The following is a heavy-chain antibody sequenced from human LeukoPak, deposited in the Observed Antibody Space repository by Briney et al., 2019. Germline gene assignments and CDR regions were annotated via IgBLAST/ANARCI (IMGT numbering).Heavy chain of an antibody. V-gene: IGHV3-74*01. CDR1: GFTFSRYW. CDR3: ARSNQADDY. D-gene: IGHD1-14*01. CDR2: INPGGSSI. J-gene: IGHJ4*02. Sequence: SGGSLRLSCAASGFTFSRYWMHWVRQVPGKGLVWVARINPGGSSITYADSVKGRFTLSRDNAKNTLYLQMDSLRAEDTGVYYCARSNQADDYWGQGTLVTVSS.